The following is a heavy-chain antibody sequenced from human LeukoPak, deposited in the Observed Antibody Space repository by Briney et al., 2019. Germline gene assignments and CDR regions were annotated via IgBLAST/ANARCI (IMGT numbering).Heavy chain of an antibody. CDR2: IYTSGST. V-gene: IGHV4-61*02. CDR3: AREGAARNFDY. J-gene: IGHJ4*02. D-gene: IGHD6-6*01. CDR1: GGSISSGSYY. Sequence: PSQTLSLTCTVSGGSISSGSYYWTWIRQPAGKGLEWIGRIYTSGSTNFNPSLKSRVSISLDTSQNQFSLKLSSVIAADTAVYYCAREGAARNFDYWGQGILVTVSS.